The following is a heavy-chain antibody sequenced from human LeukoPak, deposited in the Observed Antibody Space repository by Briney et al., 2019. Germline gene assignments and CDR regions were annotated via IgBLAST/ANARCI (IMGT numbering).Heavy chain of an antibody. Sequence: GGSLSLSCAASGFTFSSYAMSWVRQAPGKGLEWVSGISGSGGSTYYADSVKGRFTISRDNSKNTLYLQMNSLRAEDTAVYYCAKDPTMIVVVIPDYWGQGTLVTVSS. V-gene: IGHV3-23*01. CDR1: GFTFSSYA. CDR3: AKDPTMIVVVIPDY. D-gene: IGHD3-22*01. J-gene: IGHJ4*02. CDR2: ISGSGGST.